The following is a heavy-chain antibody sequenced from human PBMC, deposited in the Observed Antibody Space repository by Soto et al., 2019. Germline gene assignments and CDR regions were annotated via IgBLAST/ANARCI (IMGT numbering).Heavy chain of an antibody. D-gene: IGHD6-6*01. V-gene: IGHV4-30-2*01. CDR3: AKGGPASSSFDY. J-gene: IGHJ4*02. CDR2: IYHSGST. CDR1: GGSISSGGYS. Sequence: SETLSLTCAVSGGSISSGGYSWSWIRQPPGKGLEWIGYIYHSGSTYYNPSLKSRVTISVDRSKNTLYLQMNSLRAEDTAVYYCAKGGPASSSFDYWGQGTLVTVSS.